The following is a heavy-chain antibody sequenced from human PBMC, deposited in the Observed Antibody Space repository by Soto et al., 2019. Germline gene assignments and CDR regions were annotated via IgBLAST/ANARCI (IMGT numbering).Heavy chain of an antibody. J-gene: IGHJ4*02. V-gene: IGHV3-23*01. CDR2: ISGSGGST. D-gene: IGHD6-13*01. CDR1: GFTFSSYA. CDR3: ASQFRRGIAAAGIGYYFDY. Sequence: GGSLRLSCAASGFTFSSYAMSWVRQAPGKGLEWVSAISGSGGSTYYADSVKGRFTISRDNSKNTLYLQMNSLRAEDTAVYYCASQFRRGIAAAGIGYYFDYWGQGTLVTVSS.